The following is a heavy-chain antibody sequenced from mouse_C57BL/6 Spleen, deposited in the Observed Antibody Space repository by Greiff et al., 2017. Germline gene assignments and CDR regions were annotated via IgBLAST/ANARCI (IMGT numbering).Heavy chain of an antibody. CDR3: ARDLTTVVPYYFDY. CDR1: GFTFSDYG. Sequence: EVKVEESGGGLVKPGGSLKLSCAASGFTFSDYGMHWVRQAPEKGLEWVAYISSGSSTIYYADTVKGRFTISRDNAKNTLFLQMTSLRSEDTAMYYCARDLTTVVPYYFDYWGQGTTLTVSS. D-gene: IGHD1-1*01. CDR2: ISSGSSTI. J-gene: IGHJ2*01. V-gene: IGHV5-17*01.